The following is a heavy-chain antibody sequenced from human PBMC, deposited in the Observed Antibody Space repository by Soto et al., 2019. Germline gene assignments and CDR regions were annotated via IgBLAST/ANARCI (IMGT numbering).Heavy chain of an antibody. CDR3: ARDGQLARFDP. D-gene: IGHD6-13*01. J-gene: IGHJ5*02. Sequence: SETLSLTCTVSGGSISSYYWSWIRQPPGKGLEWIGYIYYSGSTNYNPSLKSRVTISVDTSKNQFSLKLNSVTPEDTAVYYCARDGQLARFDPWGQGTLVTVSS. CDR1: GGSISSYY. CDR2: IYYSGST. V-gene: IGHV4-59*12.